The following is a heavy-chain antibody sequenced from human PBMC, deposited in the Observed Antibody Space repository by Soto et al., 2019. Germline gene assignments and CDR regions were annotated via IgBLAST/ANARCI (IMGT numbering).Heavy chain of an antibody. D-gene: IGHD2-2*01. J-gene: IGHJ6*02. CDR3: ARYIVVGNYYYYGMDV. CDR2: IDPSDSYT. V-gene: IGHV5-10-1*01. CDR1: GYSFTSYW. Sequence: GESLKISCKGSGYSFTSYWISWVRQMPGKGLEWMGRIDPSDSYTNYSPSFQGHVTISADKSISTAYLQWSSLKASDTAMYYCARYIVVGNYYYYGMDVWGQGTTVTVS.